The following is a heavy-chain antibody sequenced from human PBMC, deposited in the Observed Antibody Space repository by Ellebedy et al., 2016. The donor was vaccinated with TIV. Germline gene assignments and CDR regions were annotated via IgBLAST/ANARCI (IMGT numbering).Heavy chain of an antibody. D-gene: IGHD4-17*01. CDR1: GFSFSSYW. Sequence: GGSLRLSCAASGFSFSSYWMSWVRQAPGKGLEWVANVNQDGSQKYHVDSVKGRFTISRDNTKSSLYLQMNNLRAEDTAVYYCATDGSYGDYLSPAHAFENWGQGTVVIVSS. CDR2: VNQDGSQK. J-gene: IGHJ3*02. V-gene: IGHV3-7*01. CDR3: ATDGSYGDYLSPAHAFEN.